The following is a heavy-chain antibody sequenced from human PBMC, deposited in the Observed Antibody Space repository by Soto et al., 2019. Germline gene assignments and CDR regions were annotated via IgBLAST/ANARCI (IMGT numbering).Heavy chain of an antibody. Sequence: SETLSLTCTVSGGSISSSTHDWGWIRQPPGKGLEWIGSIYYSGTTYYNPSLKSRITISIDTSKNQFALNLRSVTAADTAVYYCARSXNWYFDYWGQGTLVTVSS. CDR2: IYYSGTT. J-gene: IGHJ4*02. CDR3: ARSXNWYFDY. D-gene: IGHD1-1*01. CDR1: GGSISSSTHD. V-gene: IGHV4-39*01.